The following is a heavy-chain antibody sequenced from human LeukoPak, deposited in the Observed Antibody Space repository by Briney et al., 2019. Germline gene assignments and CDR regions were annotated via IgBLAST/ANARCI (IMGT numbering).Heavy chain of an antibody. D-gene: IGHD5-18*01. CDR2: ITYIDGST. Sequence: GGSLRLSCAASGFTFSIYAMSWVRQAPGKGLEWVSGITYIDGSTYYADSVKGRFTISRDNSKNTLYLQMNSLRAEDTAVYYCARTGYNYGTSLNDWGQGTLVTVSS. CDR1: GFTFSIYA. CDR3: ARTGYNYGTSLND. J-gene: IGHJ4*02. V-gene: IGHV3-23*01.